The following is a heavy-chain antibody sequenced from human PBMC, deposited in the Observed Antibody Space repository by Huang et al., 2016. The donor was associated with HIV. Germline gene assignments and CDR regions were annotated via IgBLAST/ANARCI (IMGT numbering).Heavy chain of an antibody. Sequence: QVQLVESGGGVVQPGGSLRLSCAASGFTFNNYGMHWVRQAPGKGLVWVAFIRYDGSNKYYAYSVKGRFTISRDNPKHTLYLQMNSLRAENTAVYYCAKDTGSHSNYAKWFDPWGQGTLVTVSS. CDR1: GFTFNNYG. CDR3: AKDTGSHSNYAKWFDP. D-gene: IGHD4-4*01. CDR2: IRYDGSNK. J-gene: IGHJ5*02. V-gene: IGHV3-30*02.